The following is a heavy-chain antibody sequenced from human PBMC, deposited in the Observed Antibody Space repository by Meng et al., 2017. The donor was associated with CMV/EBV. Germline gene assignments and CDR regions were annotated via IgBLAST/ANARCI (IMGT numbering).Heavy chain of an antibody. J-gene: IGHJ5*02. CDR1: GGSFSGYY. Sequence: GSLRLSCAVYGGSFSGYYWSWSRQPPGKGLEWIGAINHSGSTNDHPSLKSRVTISVDTSKNQFALKMSSVTAADTAVYYCARGHITIFGVVIFSYFWFDPWGQGTLVTVSS. CDR3: ARGHITIFGVVIFSYFWFDP. CDR2: INHSGST. V-gene: IGHV4-34*01. D-gene: IGHD3-3*01.